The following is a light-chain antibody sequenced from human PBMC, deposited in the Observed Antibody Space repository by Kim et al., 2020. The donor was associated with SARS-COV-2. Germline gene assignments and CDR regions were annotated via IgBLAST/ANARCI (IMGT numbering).Light chain of an antibody. Sequence: SAAVGDRGTLTCQASQSISSYLNWYQQKPGKAPKLLIYAASSLQSGVPSRFSGSGSGTDFTLTISSLQPEDFATYYCQQSYSTPYTFGQGTKLEI. CDR2: AAS. CDR1: QSISSY. V-gene: IGKV1-39*01. CDR3: QQSYSTPYT. J-gene: IGKJ2*01.